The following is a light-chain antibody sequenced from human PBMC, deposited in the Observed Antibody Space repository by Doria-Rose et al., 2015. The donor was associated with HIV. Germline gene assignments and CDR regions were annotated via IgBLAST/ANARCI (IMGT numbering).Light chain of an antibody. J-gene: IGKJ5*01. CDR1: QRVKSSY. Sequence: EIVMTQSPGTLSLSPGERATLSCRASQRVKSSYLAWYQQKPGQAPRLLIYDASTRATGTPDRFSDSGSGTDFTLTISRLEPEDVAVYYCQQYGTSRGTFGQGTRLEIK. CDR3: QQYGTSRGT. CDR2: DAS. V-gene: IGKV3-20*01.